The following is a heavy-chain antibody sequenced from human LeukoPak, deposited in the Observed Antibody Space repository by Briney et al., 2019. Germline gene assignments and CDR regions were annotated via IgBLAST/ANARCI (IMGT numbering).Heavy chain of an antibody. CDR2: INQDGSEK. V-gene: IGHV3-7*03. D-gene: IGHD1-26*01. CDR1: GFTFGDYA. CDR3: ARDQAPTFDY. Sequence: PGGSLRLSCTASGFTFGDYAMSWVRQAPGKGLEWVANINQDGSEKDYVGSVKGRFTISRDNAKSSLYLQMNSLRADDTAVYYCARDQAPTFDYWGQGTLVTVSS. J-gene: IGHJ4*02.